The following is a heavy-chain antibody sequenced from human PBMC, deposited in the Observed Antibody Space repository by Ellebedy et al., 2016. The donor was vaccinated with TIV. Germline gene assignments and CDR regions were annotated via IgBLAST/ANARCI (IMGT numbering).Heavy chain of an antibody. V-gene: IGHV3-30-3*01. Sequence: GESLKISCAASGFTFSTYAMHWVRQAQGKGLEWVALISHDGSNKFYTDSVKGRFTISIDNSKNTLYLQMNSLGPDDTAVYYCARDQLVGDGMDVWGQGTTVTVSS. CDR2: ISHDGSNK. CDR3: ARDQLVGDGMDV. D-gene: IGHD3-16*01. J-gene: IGHJ6*02. CDR1: GFTFSTYA.